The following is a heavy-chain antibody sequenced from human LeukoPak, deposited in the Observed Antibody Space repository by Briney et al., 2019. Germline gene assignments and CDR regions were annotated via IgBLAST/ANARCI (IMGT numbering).Heavy chain of an antibody. CDR1: GFTFSSYW. J-gene: IGHJ1*01. CDR3: ARDRGSITMFRGVNYH. CDR2: IKRDGSDK. Sequence: GGSLRLSCAASGFTFSSYWMSWVRQAPGKGPEWVANIKRDGSDKYYVGSVEGRFTISRDNAKNSLFLQMNSLRAEDTAVYYCARDRGSITMFRGVNYHWGQGILVTVSS. V-gene: IGHV3-7*01. D-gene: IGHD3-10*01.